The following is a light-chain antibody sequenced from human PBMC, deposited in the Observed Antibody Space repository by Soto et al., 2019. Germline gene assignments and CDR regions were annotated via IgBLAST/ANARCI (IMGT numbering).Light chain of an antibody. CDR1: SSDVGSYNL. CDR2: EGS. V-gene: IGLV2-23*01. CDR3: CSYAGSSTYV. Sequence: QSALTQPASVSGSPGQSITISCTGTSSDVGSYNLVSWYQQYPGKAPKLIIYEGSKRPSGVSNRLSGSKSGNTASLTISGLQAEDEADYYCCSYAGSSTYVFGGGTKVAVL. J-gene: IGLJ2*01.